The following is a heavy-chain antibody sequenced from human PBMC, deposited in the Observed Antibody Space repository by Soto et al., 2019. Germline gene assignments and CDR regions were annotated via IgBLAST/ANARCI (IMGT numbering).Heavy chain of an antibody. V-gene: IGHV3-7*03. CDR2: IGKDGSER. CDR3: AAGIGWLFDY. CDR1: GLTLSSYW. D-gene: IGHD3-9*01. Sequence: PGGSLRLSCEGSGLTLSSYWMNWVRQAPGKGLEWVAIIGKDGSERHYVDSVKGRFTISRDNARNSLYLYMNDPRAEDTAVYYCAAGIGWLFDYWGRGTLVTVSS. J-gene: IGHJ4*02.